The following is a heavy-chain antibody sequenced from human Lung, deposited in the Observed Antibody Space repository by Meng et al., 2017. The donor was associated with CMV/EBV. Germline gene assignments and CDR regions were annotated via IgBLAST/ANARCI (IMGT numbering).Heavy chain of an antibody. J-gene: IGHJ5*02. CDR2: IIPVLSTE. Sequence: XVXVSXXAPGATFNNYAFSWVRQAPGQGLEWMGGIIPVLSTEKYAQKFQGRVTLTTDESTTTAYMELSGLRSDDTAVYYCAKARWQFYSDSSDYYYFHHTWGQGTLVXVSS. CDR3: AKARWQFYSDSSDYYYFHHT. D-gene: IGHD3-22*01. V-gene: IGHV1-69*05. CDR1: GATFNNYA.